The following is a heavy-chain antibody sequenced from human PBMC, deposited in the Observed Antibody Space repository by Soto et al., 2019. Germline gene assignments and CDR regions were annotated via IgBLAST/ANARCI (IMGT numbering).Heavy chain of an antibody. CDR2: IFSNDEK. CDR3: ARIPVAYCGGDCYSAYYFDY. CDR1: GFSLSNARMG. Sequence: QVTLKESGPVLVKPTETLTLTCTVSGFSLSNARMGVSWIRQPPGKALEWLAHIFSNDEKSYSTSLKSRLTISKDTSKSPVVLTMTNMDPVDTATYYCARIPVAYCGGDCYSAYYFDYWGQGTLVTVSS. D-gene: IGHD2-21*02. J-gene: IGHJ4*02. V-gene: IGHV2-26*01.